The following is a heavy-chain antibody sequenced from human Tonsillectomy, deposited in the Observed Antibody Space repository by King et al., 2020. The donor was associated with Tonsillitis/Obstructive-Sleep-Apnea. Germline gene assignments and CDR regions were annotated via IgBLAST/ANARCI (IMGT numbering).Heavy chain of an antibody. Sequence: QLVQSGAEVKKPGSSVKVSCKASGGTFSSYAISWVRQAPGQGLEWMGGIIPIFGTANYAQKFQGRVTITVDISTSTAYMELSSLRSEDTAVYYCARDMGPLRITNSHQGYYYYLDVWGIGPTVTVSS. J-gene: IGHJ6*03. CDR1: GGTFSSYA. CDR3: ARDMGPLRITNSHQGYYYYLDV. D-gene: IGHD3-16*01. V-gene: IGHV1-69*14. CDR2: IIPIFGTA.